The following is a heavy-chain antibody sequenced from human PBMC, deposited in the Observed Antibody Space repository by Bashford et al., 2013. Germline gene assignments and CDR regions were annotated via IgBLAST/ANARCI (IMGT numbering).Heavy chain of an antibody. CDR3: ASTAYDDGSGYYYFDT. D-gene: IGHD3-22*01. CDR2: IYYSGTT. CDR1: GGSINSYY. V-gene: IGHV4-59*06. J-gene: IGHJ4*02. Sequence: SETLSLTCTVSGGSINSYYWSWIRQPPGKGLEWIGYIYYSGTTYYNPSLKSRSTLSVDTSQNQFSLELTSVTAADTAVYFCASTAYDDGSGYYYFDTWGQGALVTVSS.